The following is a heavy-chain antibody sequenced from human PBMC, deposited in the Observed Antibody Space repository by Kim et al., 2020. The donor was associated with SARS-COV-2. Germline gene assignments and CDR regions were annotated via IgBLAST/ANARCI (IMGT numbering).Heavy chain of an antibody. CDR1: GFTFGNYA. J-gene: IGHJ3*01. Sequence: GGSLRLSCAASGFTFGNYAMNWVRQAPGKGLEWVAYIKGGGGGTHNADSVKGRFTISRDNSKNTLYLEMNSLRAEETALYYCVKCSSNYGNDAFDVWGPGTMVTGSS. V-gene: IGHV3-23*01. CDR2: IKGGGGGT. D-gene: IGHD3-10*01. CDR3: VKCSSNYGNDAFDV.